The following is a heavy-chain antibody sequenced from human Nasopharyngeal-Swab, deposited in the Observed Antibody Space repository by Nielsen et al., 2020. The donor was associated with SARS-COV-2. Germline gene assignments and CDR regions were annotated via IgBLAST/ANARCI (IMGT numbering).Heavy chain of an antibody. D-gene: IGHD5-18*01. V-gene: IGHV3-23*01. Sequence: GESLKISCAASGFSFSNYGMRWVRQAPGKGLEWVSSISGSGGGTQYADSVKGRFTISRDNSKNTLLLQMNSLRAEDTAVYYCAFVDTTLLGYYYSGMDVWGQGTTVTVSS. CDR2: ISGSGGGT. J-gene: IGHJ6*02. CDR1: GFSFSNYG. CDR3: AFVDTTLLGYYYSGMDV.